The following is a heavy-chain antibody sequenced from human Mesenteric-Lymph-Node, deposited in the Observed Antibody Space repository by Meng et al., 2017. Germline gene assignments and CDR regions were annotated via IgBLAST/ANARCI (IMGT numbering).Heavy chain of an antibody. D-gene: IGHD1-26*01. CDR3: ARSLFIVGASNYEYELDY. CDR1: GFTFSSDW. Sequence: GESLKISCAASGFTFSSDWMHWVRQAPGKGLVWVSRINSDGSSTIYADSVKGRFTISRDNSKNTLYLQMNSLRAEDTAVYYCARSLFIVGASNYEYELDYWGQGTLVTVSS. CDR2: INSDGSST. V-gene: IGHV3-74*01. J-gene: IGHJ4*02.